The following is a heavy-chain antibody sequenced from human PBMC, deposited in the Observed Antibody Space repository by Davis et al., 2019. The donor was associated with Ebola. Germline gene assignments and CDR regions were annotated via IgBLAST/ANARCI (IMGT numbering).Heavy chain of an antibody. J-gene: IGHJ6*02. Sequence: GGSLRLSCAASGFTFSSYAMSWVRQAPGKGLEWVSAISGSGGSTYYADSVKGRFTISSDNSKNTLYLQMNSLRAEDTAVYYCAKGFGVVIGYYYYYYGMDVWGQGTTVTVSS. CDR1: GFTFSSYA. CDR2: ISGSGGST. CDR3: AKGFGVVIGYYYYYYGMDV. D-gene: IGHD3-3*01. V-gene: IGHV3-23*01.